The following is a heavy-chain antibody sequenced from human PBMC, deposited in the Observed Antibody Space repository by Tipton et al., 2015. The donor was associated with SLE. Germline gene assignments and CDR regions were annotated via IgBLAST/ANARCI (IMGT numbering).Heavy chain of an antibody. J-gene: IGHJ4*02. Sequence: GSLRLSCAASGFTFRTYAMTWVRQAPGKGLEWVSTLSATAVTTYYADSVKGRFTVSRDNSKSTLYLQMNSLRAEDTAIYYCAKVGPTVTSGLDSWGQGTLVTVSS. CDR3: AKVGPTVTSGLDS. CDR2: LSATAVTT. V-gene: IGHV3-23*01. CDR1: GFTFRTYA. D-gene: IGHD4-17*01.